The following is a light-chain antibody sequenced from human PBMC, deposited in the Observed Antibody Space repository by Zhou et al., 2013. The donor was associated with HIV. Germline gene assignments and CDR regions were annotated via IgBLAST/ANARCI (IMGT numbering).Light chain of an antibody. CDR1: SSDVGGYNY. V-gene: IGLV2-14*03. Sequence: QSALTQPASVSGSPGQSITISCTGTSSDVGGYNYVSWYQQHPGKAPKLMIYDVSQRPSGVSHRFSGSKSGNTASLTISGLQAEDEADYYCNSYTSSTTLVFGGGTKLTV. CDR3: NSYTSSTTLV. CDR2: DVS. J-gene: IGLJ3*02.